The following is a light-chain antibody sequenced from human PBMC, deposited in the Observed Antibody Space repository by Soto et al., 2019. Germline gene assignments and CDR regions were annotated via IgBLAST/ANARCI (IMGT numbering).Light chain of an antibody. J-gene: IGLJ1*01. CDR2: EGS. CDR1: SSDFGSYNF. Sequence: QSALTQPASVSGSRGQSITISCTGTSSDFGSYNFVSWYQQHPGKAPKLMIYEGSKRPSGVSNRFSGSKSGNTASLTISGLQAEDEADYYCCSYAGSSTFYVFATGTKLTVL. CDR3: CSYAGSSTFYV. V-gene: IGLV2-23*01.